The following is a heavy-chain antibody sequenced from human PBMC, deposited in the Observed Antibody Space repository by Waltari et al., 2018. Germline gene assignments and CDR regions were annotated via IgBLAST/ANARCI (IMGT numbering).Heavy chain of an antibody. Sequence: INWVRQATGQGLEWMGWMNPNSGNTGYAQKFQGRVTMTRNTSISTAYMELSSLRSEDTAVYYCATDRSAGTTDFDYWGQGTLVTVSS. CDR3: ATDRSAGTTDFDY. J-gene: IGHJ4*02. CDR2: MNPNSGNT. D-gene: IGHD1-1*01. V-gene: IGHV1-8*01.